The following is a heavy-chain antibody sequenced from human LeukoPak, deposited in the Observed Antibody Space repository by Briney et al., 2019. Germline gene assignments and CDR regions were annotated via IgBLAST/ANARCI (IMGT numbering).Heavy chain of an antibody. CDR2: IIPIFGTA. Sequence: ASVTVSCKASGGTFSSYAISWVRQAPGQGLEWMGGIIPIFGTANYAQKFQGRVTITTDESTSTAYMELSSLRSEDTAVYYCASCGNSTAQFDYWGQGTLVTVSS. V-gene: IGHV1-69*05. CDR3: ASCGNSTAQFDY. CDR1: GGTFSSYA. J-gene: IGHJ4*02. D-gene: IGHD4-23*01.